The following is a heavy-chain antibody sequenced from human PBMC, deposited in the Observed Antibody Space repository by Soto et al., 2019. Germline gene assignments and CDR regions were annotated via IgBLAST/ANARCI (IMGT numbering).Heavy chain of an antibody. CDR1: GFTFRNSE. J-gene: IGHJ4*02. CDR3: AIEALCGADCYFFEY. D-gene: IGHD2-21*02. V-gene: IGHV3-48*03. CDR2: INYSGSNI. Sequence: PGGSLRVSCAGSGFTFRNSEMFWVRQAPGKGLEWVSKINYSGSNIYYSKSVKGRFTISRDNAKNSLYLQMNSLTDEDTAIYFCAIEALCGADCYFFEYWGPVALVTVSS.